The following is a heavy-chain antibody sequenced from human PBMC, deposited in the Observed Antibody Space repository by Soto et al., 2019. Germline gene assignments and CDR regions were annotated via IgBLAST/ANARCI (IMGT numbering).Heavy chain of an antibody. V-gene: IGHV3-30*18. CDR3: AKDHLVGGYYDILTGYYLDY. J-gene: IGHJ4*02. D-gene: IGHD3-9*01. CDR1: GFTFSSYG. Sequence: GGSLRLSCAASGFTFSSYGMHWVRQAPGKGLEWVAVISYDGSNKYYADSVKGRFTISRDNSKNTLYLQMNSLRAEDTAVYYCAKDHLVGGYYDILTGYYLDYWGQGTLVTVSS. CDR2: ISYDGSNK.